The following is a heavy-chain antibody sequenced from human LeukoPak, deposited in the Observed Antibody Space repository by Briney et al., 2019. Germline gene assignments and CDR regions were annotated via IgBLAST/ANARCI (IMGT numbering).Heavy chain of an antibody. CDR2: IYYSGST. Sequence: SETLSLTCTVSGGSISSYYWSWIRQPPGKGLEWIGYIYYSGSTNYNPSLKSRVTISVDTSKNQFSLKLSSVTAADTAVYYCALGQYQLLSDFAFDIWGQGTMVTVSS. CDR3: ALGQYQLLSDFAFDI. V-gene: IGHV4-59*01. D-gene: IGHD2-2*01. CDR1: GGSISSYY. J-gene: IGHJ3*02.